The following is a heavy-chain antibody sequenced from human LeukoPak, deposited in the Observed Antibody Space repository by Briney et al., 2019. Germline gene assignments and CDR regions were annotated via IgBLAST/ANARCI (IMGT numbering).Heavy chain of an antibody. D-gene: IGHD5-24*01. CDR2: IYYSGST. V-gene: IGHV4-39*01. J-gene: IGHJ4*02. CDR3: ARVEVEMATISEPYFDY. Sequence: SETLSLTCTVSGGSISSSSYYWGWIRQPPGKGLEWIGSIYYSGSTYYNPSLKSRVTISVDTSKNQFSLKLSSVTAADTAVYYCARVEVEMATISEPYFDYWGQGTLVTVSS. CDR1: GGSISSSSYY.